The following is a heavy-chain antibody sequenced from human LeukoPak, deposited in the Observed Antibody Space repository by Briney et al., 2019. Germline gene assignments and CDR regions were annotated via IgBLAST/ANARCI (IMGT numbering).Heavy chain of an antibody. CDR3: AKDPHYDILTGYTDAFDI. Sequence: GGSLRLSCAASGFTFSSYAMSWVRQAPGKGLEWVSAISGSGSSTYYADSVKGRFTISRDNSKNTLYLQMNSLRAEDTAVYYCAKDPHYDILTGYTDAFDIWGQGTMVTVSS. D-gene: IGHD3-9*01. CDR1: GFTFSSYA. J-gene: IGHJ3*02. V-gene: IGHV3-23*01. CDR2: ISGSGSST.